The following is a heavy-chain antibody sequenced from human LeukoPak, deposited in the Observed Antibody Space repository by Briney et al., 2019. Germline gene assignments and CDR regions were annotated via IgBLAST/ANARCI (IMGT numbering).Heavy chain of an antibody. D-gene: IGHD4-17*01. CDR1: GFTFSSYS. J-gene: IGHJ4*02. Sequence: GGSLRLFCAASGFTFSSYSMNWVRQAPGKGLEWVSSISSSSSYIYYADSVKGRFTISRDNAKNSLYLQMNSLRAEDTAVYYCASLVATDPLRQPAYGDYALEPWGQGTLVTVSS. CDR2: ISSSSSYI. V-gene: IGHV3-21*01. CDR3: ASLVATDPLRQPAYGDYALEP.